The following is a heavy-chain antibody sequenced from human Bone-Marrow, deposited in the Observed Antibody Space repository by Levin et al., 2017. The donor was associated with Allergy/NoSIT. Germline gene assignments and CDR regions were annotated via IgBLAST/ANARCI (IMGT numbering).Heavy chain of an antibody. CDR3: ASSGYSYGHPPNWFDP. V-gene: IGHV3-30*04. Sequence: AGGSLRLSCAASGFTFSSYAMHWVRQAPGKGLEWVAVISYDGSNKYYADSVKGRFTISRDNSKNTLYLQMNSLRAEDTAVYYCASSGYSYGHPPNWFDPWGQGTLVTVSS. CDR1: GFTFSSYA. CDR2: ISYDGSNK. D-gene: IGHD5-18*01. J-gene: IGHJ5*02.